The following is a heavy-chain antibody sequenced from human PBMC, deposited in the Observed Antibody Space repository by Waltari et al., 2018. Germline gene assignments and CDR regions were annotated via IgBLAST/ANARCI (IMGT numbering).Heavy chain of an antibody. D-gene: IGHD2-2*01. J-gene: IGHJ4*02. Sequence: QVQLQQWGAGLLKPSETLSLTCAVYGGSFSGYYWSWIRQPPGKGLEWIGEINHSGSTNCNPSHKSRVTISVDTSKNQFSLKLSSVTAADTAVYYCARRGYCSSTSCLYYFDYWGQGTLVTVSS. CDR1: GGSFSGYY. CDR3: ARRGYCSSTSCLYYFDY. CDR2: INHSGST. V-gene: IGHV4-34*01.